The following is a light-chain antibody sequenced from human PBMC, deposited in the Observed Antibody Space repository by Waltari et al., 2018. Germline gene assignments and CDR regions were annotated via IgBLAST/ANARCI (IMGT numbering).Light chain of an antibody. Sequence: NLILTQPPSLSESPGKTVTLACTASSGRIGNNFVQWHQQRPGTGPTTVIYGDKERPSGVPDRFSASVDFSSNSASLTISALTTEDEADYYCQSYDRDNYVVFGGGTRLTVL. CDR2: GDK. J-gene: IGLJ2*01. V-gene: IGLV6-57*02. CDR1: SGRIGNNF. CDR3: QSYDRDNYVV.